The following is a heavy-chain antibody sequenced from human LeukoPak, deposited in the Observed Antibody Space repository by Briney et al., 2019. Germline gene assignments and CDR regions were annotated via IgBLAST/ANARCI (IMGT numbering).Heavy chain of an antibody. Sequence: ASVKVSCKASGYTFTSYDINWVRQATGQGLEGMGWMNPNSGNTGYAQKFQGRVTITRNTSISTAYMELSSLRSEDTAVYYCARARVDDYVWGSYLRGYYFDYWGQGTLVTVSS. J-gene: IGHJ4*02. CDR3: ARARVDDYVWGSYLRGYYFDY. CDR1: GYTFTSYD. D-gene: IGHD3-16*01. CDR2: MNPNSGNT. V-gene: IGHV1-8*03.